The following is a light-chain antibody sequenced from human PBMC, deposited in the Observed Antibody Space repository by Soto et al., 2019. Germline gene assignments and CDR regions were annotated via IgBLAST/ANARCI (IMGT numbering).Light chain of an antibody. CDR3: QSYDSSLSALYV. V-gene: IGLV1-40*01. CDR1: SSNIGAGYD. Sequence: QSVLTQPPSVSGAPGQRVTISCTGSSSNIGAGYDVHWYQQFPGTAPKLLIYGNSKRPSGVPDRFSGSKSGTSASLAITGLQAEDEADYYCQSYDSSLSALYVFGTGTKVTVL. J-gene: IGLJ1*01. CDR2: GNS.